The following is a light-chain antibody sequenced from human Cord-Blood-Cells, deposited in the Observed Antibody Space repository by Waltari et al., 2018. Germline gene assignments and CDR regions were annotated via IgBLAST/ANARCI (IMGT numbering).Light chain of an antibody. J-gene: IGLJ3*02. Sequence: QLVLTHSPSASASLGASVKLTCTLSRWHSSYAIPWPPQQPEKGPRYLMKLNSDGSHSKGDGIPDRFSGSSSGAERYLTISSLQSEDEADYYCQTWGTGIRVFGGGTKLTVL. CDR3: QTWGTGIRV. CDR2: LNSDGSH. CDR1: RWHSSYA. V-gene: IGLV4-69*01.